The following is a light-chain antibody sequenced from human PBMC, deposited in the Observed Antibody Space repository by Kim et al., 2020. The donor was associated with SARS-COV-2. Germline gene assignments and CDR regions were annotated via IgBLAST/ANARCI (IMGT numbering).Light chain of an antibody. CDR2: DNN. Sequence: GQTGTSSGSGSSSNIGNNYVSWYQQLPGTAPKLLIYDNNKRPSGIPDRFSGSKSGTSATLGITGLQTGDEADYYCGTWDSSLSAVVFGGGTQLTVL. CDR3: GTWDSSLSAVV. J-gene: IGLJ2*01. V-gene: IGLV1-51*01. CDR1: SSNIGNNY.